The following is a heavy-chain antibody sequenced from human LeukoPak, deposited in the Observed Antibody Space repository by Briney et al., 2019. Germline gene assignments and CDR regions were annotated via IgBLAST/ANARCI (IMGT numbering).Heavy chain of an antibody. CDR3: AVRRFSGPGPFDF. CDR1: GHSVTKLS. V-gene: IGHV1-24*01. D-gene: IGHD3-10*01. CDR2: FDPEESDP. Sequence: APVKVSCKVSGHSVTKLSTHWVRQAPGKGLEWMGGFDPEESDPMYAQNFQGRVTMTEDTSTGSAYMELRTLTTEDTAVYYCAVRRFSGPGPFDFWGQGSLLTVSS. J-gene: IGHJ4*02.